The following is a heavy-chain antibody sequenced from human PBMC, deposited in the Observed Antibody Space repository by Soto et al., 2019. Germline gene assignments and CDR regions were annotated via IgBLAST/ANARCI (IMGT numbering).Heavy chain of an antibody. J-gene: IGHJ6*02. CDR1: GDSISSSHW. D-gene: IGHD6-6*01. V-gene: IGHV4-4*02. Sequence: QVQLQESGPGLVKPSGTLSLTCAVSGDSISSSHWWTWVRQPPGKGLEWIGEIYHSGGTKNNPSLKNRVTISADKSKNQFSLKLTSVTAADTAVYYCARALGSSPYHFYGMDVWGQGTPVTVSS. CDR3: ARALGSSPYHFYGMDV. CDR2: IYHSGGT.